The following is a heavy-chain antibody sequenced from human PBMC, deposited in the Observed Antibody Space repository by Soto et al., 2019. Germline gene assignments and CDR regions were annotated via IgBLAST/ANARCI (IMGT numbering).Heavy chain of an antibody. CDR2: ISGSGNTV. V-gene: IGHV3-11*01. D-gene: IGHD6-13*01. Sequence: QVQLVESGGGLVKPGGSLRLSCGASGFTFSDYYMTWIRQAPGKGLEWISYISGSGNTVDYSDSVKGRFTISRDNSKNSLYLQMNSLRVDDTAVYYCAREPYPYSSTWDYVYWGQGILVTVSS. J-gene: IGHJ4*02. CDR3: AREPYPYSSTWDYVY. CDR1: GFTFSDYY.